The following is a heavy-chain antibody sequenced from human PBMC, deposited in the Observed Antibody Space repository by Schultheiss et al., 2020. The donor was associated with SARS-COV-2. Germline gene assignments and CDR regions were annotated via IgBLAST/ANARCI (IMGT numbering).Heavy chain of an antibody. D-gene: IGHD3-22*01. V-gene: IGHV3-66*01. CDR2: IYSGGST. CDR1: GFTVSSNY. CDR3: ARDGAYYDSSGPVDY. J-gene: IGHJ4*02. Sequence: GGSLRLSCAASGFTVSSNYMSWVRQAPGKGLEWVSVIYSGGSTYYADSVKGRFTISRDNSKNTLYLQMNSLRAEDTAVYYCARDGAYYDSSGPVDYWGQGTLVTVSS.